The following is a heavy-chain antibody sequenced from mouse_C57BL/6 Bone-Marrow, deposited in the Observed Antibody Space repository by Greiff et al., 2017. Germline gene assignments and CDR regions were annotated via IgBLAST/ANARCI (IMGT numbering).Heavy chain of an antibody. CDR1: GYTFTSYW. D-gene: IGHD1-1*01. CDR3: ARYYYFYALDY. CDR2: IDPSDSYT. V-gene: IGHV1-50*01. J-gene: IGHJ4*01. Sequence: QVQLQQPGAELVKPGASVKLSCKASGYTFTSYWMQWVKQRPGQGLEWIGEIDPSDSYTNYNQKFKGKATLTVDTSSSTAYMQLSSLTSEDSAVYYCARYYYFYALDYWGQGTSVTVSS.